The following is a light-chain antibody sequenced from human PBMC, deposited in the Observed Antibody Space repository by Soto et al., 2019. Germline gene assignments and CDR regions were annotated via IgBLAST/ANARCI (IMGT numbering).Light chain of an antibody. CDR3: QSYDSSLSYV. CDR2: EVS. V-gene: IGLV2-14*01. CDR1: SSDVGGYKY. Sequence: QSALTQPASVSGSPGQSITISCTGTSSDVGGYKYVSWYQQHPGKAPKLMIYEVSNRPSGVSNRFSASKSGNTASLTISGLQAEDEADYYCQSYDSSLSYVFGTGTKLTVL. J-gene: IGLJ1*01.